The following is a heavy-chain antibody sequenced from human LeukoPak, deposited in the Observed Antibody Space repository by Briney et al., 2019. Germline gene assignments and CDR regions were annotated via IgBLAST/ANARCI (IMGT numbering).Heavy chain of an antibody. CDR2: IRYDGSNK. V-gene: IGHV3-30*02. J-gene: IGHJ4*02. CDR1: GFTFSSYG. D-gene: IGHD2-15*01. Sequence: SGGSLRLSCAASGFTFSSYGMHWVRQAPGKGLEWVAFIRYDGSNKYYADSVKGRFTISRDNSKNTLYLQMNSLRAEDTAVYYCAKYEGRLGYCSGGSCYDPTHWGQGTLVTVSS. CDR3: AKYEGRLGYCSGGSCYDPTH.